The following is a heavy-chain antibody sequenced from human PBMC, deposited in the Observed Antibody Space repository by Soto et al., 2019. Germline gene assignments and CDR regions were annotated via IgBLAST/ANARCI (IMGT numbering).Heavy chain of an antibody. CDR2: IYYSGST. J-gene: IGHJ2*01. V-gene: IGHV4-59*08. CDR3: ARHVANGFTFDI. D-gene: IGHD2-21*01. Sequence: QVQLQESGPGLVKPSETLSLTCTVSGGSINSYYWSWIRQPPGKGLEWIGYIYYSGSTIYNPSLKSRLTISVDTSKNHFSLKLYSVTAADTAVYYCARHVANGFTFDIWGRGTLVTVSS. CDR1: GGSINSYY.